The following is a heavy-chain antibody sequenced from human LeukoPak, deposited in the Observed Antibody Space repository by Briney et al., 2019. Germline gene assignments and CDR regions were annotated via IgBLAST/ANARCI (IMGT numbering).Heavy chain of an antibody. V-gene: IGHV1-46*01. CDR2: INPSGGST. CDR1: GYTFTSYA. CDR3: ARGARGSSWYRRFDY. J-gene: IGHJ4*02. D-gene: IGHD6-13*01. Sequence: GASVKVSCKASGYTFTSYAMNWVRQAPGQGLEWMGIINPSGGSTSYAQKFQGRVTMTRDTSISTAYMELSRLRSDDTAVYYCARGARGSSWYRRFDYWGQGTLVTVSS.